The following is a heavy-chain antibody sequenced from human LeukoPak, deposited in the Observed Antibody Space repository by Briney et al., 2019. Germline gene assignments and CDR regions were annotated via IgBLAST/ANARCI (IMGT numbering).Heavy chain of an antibody. CDR1: GFTFDDYG. CDR2: VNWNGGTT. D-gene: IGHD2-15*01. CDR3: ARDSGGYCSGGSCYGANWFDP. V-gene: IGHV3-20*04. J-gene: IGHJ5*02. Sequence: GGSLRLSCAASGFTFDDYGMNWVRQAPGKGLEWVSGVNWNGGTTGYADSVKGRFTISRDNAKNSLYLQMNSLRAEDTAVYYCARDSGGYCSGGSCYGANWFDPWGQGTLVTVSS.